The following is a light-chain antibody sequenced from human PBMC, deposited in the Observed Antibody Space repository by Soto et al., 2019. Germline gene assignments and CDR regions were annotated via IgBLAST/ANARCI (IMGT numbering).Light chain of an antibody. CDR2: DVS. V-gene: IGLV2-14*01. Sequence: QSALTQPASVSGSPGQSITISCTGTSSDVGLYNFVSWYQQYPGKAPKLMTYDVSNRPSGISYRFSGSKSGNTASLTISGLQAEDEADYHCSSYTTSDTVVFGGGTQLTVL. J-gene: IGLJ2*01. CDR1: SSDVGLYNF. CDR3: SSYTTSDTVV.